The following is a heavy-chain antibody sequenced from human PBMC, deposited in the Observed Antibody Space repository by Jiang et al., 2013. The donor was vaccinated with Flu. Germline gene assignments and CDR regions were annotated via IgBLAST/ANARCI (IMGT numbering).Heavy chain of an antibody. V-gene: IGHV4-38-2*01. CDR1: GYSISSNYY. CDR3: ARVLAAYGDYGWFDP. J-gene: IGHJ5*02. Sequence: TCAVSGYSISSNYYWGWIRQPPGKGLEWIGTIYHSGSTSYNPSLKSRLTISVDTSKNQFSLKLSSVTAADTAVYYCARVLAAYGDYGWFDPWGQGTLVTVSS. D-gene: IGHD4-17*01. CDR2: IYHSGST.